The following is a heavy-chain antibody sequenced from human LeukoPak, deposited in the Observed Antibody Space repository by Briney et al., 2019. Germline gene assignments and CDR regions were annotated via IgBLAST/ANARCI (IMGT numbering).Heavy chain of an antibody. Sequence: PGGSLRLSCAASGFTFSSYWMTWVRQGPGKGLVWVSRIDTEGSDTSYADSVKGRFTISRDNAKNTLYLQMNSLRVEDTAVYYCARDRYPAAREFDYWGQGTLVTVSS. J-gene: IGHJ4*02. CDR2: IDTEGSDT. V-gene: IGHV3-74*01. CDR3: ARDRYPAAREFDY. CDR1: GFTFSSYW. D-gene: IGHD2-2*01.